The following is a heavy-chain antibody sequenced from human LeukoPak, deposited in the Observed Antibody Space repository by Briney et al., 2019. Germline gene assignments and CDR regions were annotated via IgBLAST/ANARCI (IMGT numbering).Heavy chain of an antibody. J-gene: IGHJ4*02. Sequence: GGSLRLSCAASGFTFSSYSMNWVRQAPGKGLEWVSSITSSSSYIYYADSVKGRFTISRDNAKNSLYLQMNSLRAEDTAVYYCAKGDSSGYYPPPIDYWGQGTLVTVSS. CDR1: GFTFSSYS. D-gene: IGHD3-22*01. CDR3: AKGDSSGYYPPPIDY. CDR2: ITSSSSYI. V-gene: IGHV3-21*01.